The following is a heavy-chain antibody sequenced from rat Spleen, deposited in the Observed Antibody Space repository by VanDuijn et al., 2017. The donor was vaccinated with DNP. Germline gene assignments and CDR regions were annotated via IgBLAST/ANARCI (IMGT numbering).Heavy chain of an antibody. J-gene: IGHJ1*01. CDR2: ITDSGSNT. CDR1: GFTFSDFW. V-gene: IGHV5-31*01. D-gene: IGHD1-4*01. CDR3: SRYREPYWSFDF. Sequence: EVQLVESGGDLVQPGRSPKLSCVASGFTFSDFWMAWIRQVPGKGLEWVASITDSGSNTYYPDSVKGRFTISRDDAENTLFLQMNSLRSEDTATYYCSRYREPYWSFDFWGPGTMVTVSS.